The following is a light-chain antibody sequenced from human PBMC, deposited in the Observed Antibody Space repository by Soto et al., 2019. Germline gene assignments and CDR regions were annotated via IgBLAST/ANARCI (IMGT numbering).Light chain of an antibody. CDR3: CSYAGSYTVV. CDR2: DVS. Sequence: QSALTQPRSVSGSPGQSVTISCTGTSSDVGSYNCVSWYQQHPGKAPKLMIYDVSKRPSGVPDRFSGSKSGNTASLTISGLQAEDEADYYCCSYAGSYTVVFGTGTKVTVL. CDR1: SSDVGSYNC. V-gene: IGLV2-11*01. J-gene: IGLJ1*01.